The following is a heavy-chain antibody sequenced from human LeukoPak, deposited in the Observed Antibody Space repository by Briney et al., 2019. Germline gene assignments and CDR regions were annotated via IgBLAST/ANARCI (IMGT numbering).Heavy chain of an antibody. CDR2: ISSSSSYI. D-gene: IGHD3-10*01. J-gene: IGHJ6*04. V-gene: IGHV3-21*01. CDR1: GFTFSSYE. CDR3: VRGKANYGSGPDV. Sequence: GGSLRLSCAASGFTFSSYEMNWVRQAPGKGLEWVSSISSSSSYIYYADSVKGRFTISRDNARNSLYLQMNSLRAEDTAVYYCVRGKANYGSGPDVWGKGTTVTVSS.